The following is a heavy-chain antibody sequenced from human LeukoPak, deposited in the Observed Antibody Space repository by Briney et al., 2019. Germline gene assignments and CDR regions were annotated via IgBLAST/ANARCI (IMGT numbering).Heavy chain of an antibody. Sequence: GGSLRLSCAASGFTFSSYAMSWVRQAPGKGLEWVSAISGSGGSTYYADSVKGRFTISRDNSKNTLYLQMNSLRAEDTAMYYCARELLGHGYNSGDFDYWGQGTLVTVSS. CDR1: GFTFSSYA. D-gene: IGHD5-24*01. V-gene: IGHV3-23*01. J-gene: IGHJ4*02. CDR3: ARELLGHGYNSGDFDY. CDR2: ISGSGGST.